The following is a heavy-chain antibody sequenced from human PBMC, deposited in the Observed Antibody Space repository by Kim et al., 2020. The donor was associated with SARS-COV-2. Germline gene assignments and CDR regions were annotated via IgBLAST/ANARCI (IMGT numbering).Heavy chain of an antibody. Sequence: SAPLSLTCTVSGGSISSYYWSWIRQPQGKGMEWNGYIDYSGSTNYNDSLKSRVTISVETYKNQFSLKLSSVTAADTAVYYCARASDDSSGYYPDFDYWG. CDR1: GGSISSYY. D-gene: IGHD3-22*01. CDR2: IDYSGST. CDR3: ARASDDSSGYYPDFDY. J-gene: IGHJ4*01. V-gene: IGHV4-59*01.